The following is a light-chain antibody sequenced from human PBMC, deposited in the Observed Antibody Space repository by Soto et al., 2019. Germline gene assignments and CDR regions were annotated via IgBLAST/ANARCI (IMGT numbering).Light chain of an antibody. J-gene: IGKJ4*01. CDR1: QSVGDY. Sequence: EIVLTQSPATLSLSPGERATLSCRASQSVGDYLGWYQQKPGQAPRLLIYDASQRATGVLARFSASGSGTDFTLTISSLEPEDFAIYYCQQREDWPRAFGGGTKVEFK. CDR2: DAS. CDR3: QQREDWPRA. V-gene: IGKV3-11*01.